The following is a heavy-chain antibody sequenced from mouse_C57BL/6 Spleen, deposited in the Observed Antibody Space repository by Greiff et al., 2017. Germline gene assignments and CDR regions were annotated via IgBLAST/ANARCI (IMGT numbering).Heavy chain of an antibody. J-gene: IGHJ3*01. D-gene: IGHD2-3*01. CDR3: ARGGIYDGYPAWFAY. CDR2: INPGSGGT. Sequence: VQLLQSGAELVRPGTSVKVSCKASGYAFTNYLIEWVKQRPGQGLEWIGVINPGSGGTNYNEKFKGKATLTADKSSSTAYMQLSSLTSEDSAVYFCARGGIYDGYPAWFAYGGQGTLVTVSA. CDR1: GYAFTNYL. V-gene: IGHV1-54*01.